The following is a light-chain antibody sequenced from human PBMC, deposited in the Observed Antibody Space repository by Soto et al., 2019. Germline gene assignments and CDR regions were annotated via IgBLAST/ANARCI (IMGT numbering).Light chain of an antibody. Sequence: DIVMTQSPLSLPVTPGEPASISCRYSQSLLHSNGYNYLGWYLQKPGQSPQLLIYLVSNRASGVPDRFSGSGSGTDFTLKISRVEAEDVGVYYCMQALQSPRTFGQGTKVEIK. CDR1: QSLLHSNGYNY. J-gene: IGKJ1*01. CDR2: LVS. CDR3: MQALQSPRT. V-gene: IGKV2-28*01.